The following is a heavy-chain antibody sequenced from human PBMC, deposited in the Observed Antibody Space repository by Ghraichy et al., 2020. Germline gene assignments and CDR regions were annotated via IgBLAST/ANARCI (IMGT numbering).Heavy chain of an antibody. Sequence: KVSCKASGYTFTGYYMHWVRQAPGQGLEWMGWINPNSGGTNYAQKFQGWVTMTRDTSISTAYMELSRLRSDDTAVYYCARGPRGGTIFGPLDYYYYYYMDVWGKGTTVTVSS. V-gene: IGHV1-2*04. CDR1: GYTFTGYY. CDR2: INPNSGGT. D-gene: IGHD3-3*01. CDR3: ARGPRGGTIFGPLDYYYYYYMDV. J-gene: IGHJ6*03.